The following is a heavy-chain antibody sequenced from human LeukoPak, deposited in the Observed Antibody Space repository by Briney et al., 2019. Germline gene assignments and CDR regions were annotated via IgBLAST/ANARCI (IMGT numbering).Heavy chain of an antibody. CDR2: IYPVESDT. V-gene: IGHV5-51*01. Sequence: GVPLQISSQGSGYSFTSYWIGWVRPMPGKGLEWMGIIYPVESDTRYRPSFQGQVTISADKSISTAYLQWSSLKASDTAMYYCARLGAYCSSTSCDPYYYYGMDVWGQGTTVTVSS. CDR1: GYSFTSYW. J-gene: IGHJ6*02. D-gene: IGHD2-2*01. CDR3: ARLGAYCSSTSCDPYYYYGMDV.